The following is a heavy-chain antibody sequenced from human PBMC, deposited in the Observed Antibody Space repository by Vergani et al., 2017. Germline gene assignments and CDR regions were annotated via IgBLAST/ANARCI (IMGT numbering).Heavy chain of an antibody. D-gene: IGHD4-11*01. CDR2: ISWNSGSI. V-gene: IGHV3-9*01. J-gene: IGHJ4*02. CDR1: GFTFDDYA. CDR3: AKGPRTTSWYFDY. Sequence: EVQLVESGGGLVQPGRSLRLSCAASGFTFDDYAMHWVRQAPGKGLEWVSGISWNSGSIGYADSVKSRFTISRDNAKNSLYLQMNSLRAEDTALYYCAKGPRTTSWYFDYWGQGTLVTVSS.